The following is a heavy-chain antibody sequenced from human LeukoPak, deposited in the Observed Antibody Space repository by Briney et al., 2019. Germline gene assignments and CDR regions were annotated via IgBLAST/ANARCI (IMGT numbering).Heavy chain of an antibody. J-gene: IGHJ3*02. Sequence: SGTLSLTCGVSGGSISSSNWWTWVRQPPGKGLEWIGEINHSGSTNYNPSLKSRVTISVDTSRKQFFLRLSSVTAADTAVYYCARDWAYDSSGYLLDDAFDIWGQGTMVTVSS. V-gene: IGHV4-4*02. CDR2: INHSGST. CDR1: GGSISSSNW. CDR3: ARDWAYDSSGYLLDDAFDI. D-gene: IGHD3-22*01.